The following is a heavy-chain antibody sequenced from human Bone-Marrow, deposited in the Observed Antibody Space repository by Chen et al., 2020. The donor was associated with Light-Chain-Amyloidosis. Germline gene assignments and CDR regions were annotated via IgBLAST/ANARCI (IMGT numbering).Heavy chain of an antibody. Sequence: QVQLVESGGGVVQPGRSLRLSCAASGFTFSSYGMHWVRQAPGKGLEWVAVISYDGSNKYYADSVKGRFTISRDNSKNTLYLQMNSLRAEDTAVYYCAKVIREAMVWGVIPIDYWGQGTLVTVSS. V-gene: IGHV3-30*18. CDR2: ISYDGSNK. J-gene: IGHJ4*02. CDR1: GFTFSSYG. CDR3: AKVIREAMVWGVIPIDY. D-gene: IGHD3-10*01.